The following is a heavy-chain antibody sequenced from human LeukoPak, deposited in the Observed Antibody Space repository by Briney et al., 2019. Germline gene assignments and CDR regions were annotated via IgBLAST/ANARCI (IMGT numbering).Heavy chain of an antibody. V-gene: IGHV1-69*13. CDR1: GGTFSSCA. CDR2: IIPIFGTA. CDR3: ARGRFSGSYPAGFDP. D-gene: IGHD1-26*01. Sequence: GASVKVSCKASGGTFSSCAISWVRQAPGQGLEWMGGIIPIFGTANYAQKFQGRVTITADESTSTAYMELSSLRSEDTAVYYCARGRFSGSYPAGFDPWGQGTLVTVSS. J-gene: IGHJ5*02.